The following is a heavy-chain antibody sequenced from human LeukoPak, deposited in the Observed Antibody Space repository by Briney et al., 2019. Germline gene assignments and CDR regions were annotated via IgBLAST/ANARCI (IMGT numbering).Heavy chain of an antibody. Sequence: ASVKVSCKASGYTFTNNFMHWVRQAPGQGREWMGIINPSGDNTWYAQKFQGRVTMTRDMATSPAYMEVSSLRSEDTAVYYCARDNSVGDSAWWFDPWGQGTLVTVSS. CDR3: ARDNSVGDSAWWFDP. J-gene: IGHJ5*02. V-gene: IGHV1-46*01. CDR2: INPSGDNT. CDR1: GYTFTNNF. D-gene: IGHD5-12*01.